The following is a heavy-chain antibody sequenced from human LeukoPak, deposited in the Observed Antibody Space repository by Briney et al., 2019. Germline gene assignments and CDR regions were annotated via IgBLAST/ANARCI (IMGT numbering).Heavy chain of an antibody. Sequence: PSGTLSLTCAVSGGSISSSNWWSWVRQPPGKGLEWIGEIYHSGSTNYNPSLKSRVTISVDTSKNQFSLKMNSVTAADTAVYYCAKNGQSGFSFDPWGQGTLVIVSS. D-gene: IGHD3-3*01. CDR3: AKNGQSGFSFDP. J-gene: IGHJ5*02. CDR2: IYHSGST. V-gene: IGHV4-4*02. CDR1: GGSISSSNW.